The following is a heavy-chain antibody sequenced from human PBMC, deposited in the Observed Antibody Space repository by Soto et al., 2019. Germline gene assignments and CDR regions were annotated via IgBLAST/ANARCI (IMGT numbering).Heavy chain of an antibody. CDR1: GFTFITYD. CDR2: MNPNNGNA. CDR3: ARRKERSGPNSIDL. Sequence: ASVKVSCKASGFTFITYDFSWVRQAAGQGLEWMGWMNPNNGNAGFAQKFRGRINMTRNTSISTAYLELSSLRSDDSAVYFCARRKERSGPNSIDLWGQGTQVTVSS. J-gene: IGHJ5*02. V-gene: IGHV1-8*01. D-gene: IGHD1-1*01.